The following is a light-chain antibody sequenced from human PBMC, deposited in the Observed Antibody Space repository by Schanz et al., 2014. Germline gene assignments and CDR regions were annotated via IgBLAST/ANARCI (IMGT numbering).Light chain of an antibody. CDR3: SSYTSSSTPVV. V-gene: IGLV2-8*01. CDR2: DVT. CDR1: SSDIGRYNY. J-gene: IGLJ2*01. Sequence: QSALTQPPSASGSPGQSVTISCTGTSSDIGRYNYVSWYQHHPGKAPKLLIYDVTKRPSGVPDRFSGSKSGNTASLTVSGLQAEDEADYYCSSYTSSSTPVVFGGGTKLTVL.